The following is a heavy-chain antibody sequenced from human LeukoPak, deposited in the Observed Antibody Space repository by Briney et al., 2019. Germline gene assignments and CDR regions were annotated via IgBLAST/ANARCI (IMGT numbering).Heavy chain of an antibody. D-gene: IGHD3-10*01. CDR1: GFTFSSYR. J-gene: IGHJ5*02. Sequence: GGSLRLSCAASGFTFSSYRMNWVRQAPGQGLEWVSSIRSSSSYICYADSVKGRFTISRDNAKNSLYLQMNSLRAEDTAVYYCARVIGWFGELFDNWFDPWGQGTLVTVSS. CDR2: IRSSSSYI. V-gene: IGHV3-21*01. CDR3: ARVIGWFGELFDNWFDP.